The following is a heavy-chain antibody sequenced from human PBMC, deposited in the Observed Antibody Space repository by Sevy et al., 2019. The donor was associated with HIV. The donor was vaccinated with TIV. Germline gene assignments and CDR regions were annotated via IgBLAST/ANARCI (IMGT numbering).Heavy chain of an antibody. CDR2: ISGSGGST. J-gene: IGHJ4*02. V-gene: IGHV3-23*01. CDR1: GFTFSSYA. Sequence: GGSLRLSCAASGFTFSSYAMSWVRQAPGKGLEWVSAISGSGGSTYYVDSVKGRFTISRDNSKNTLYLQMNSLRAEDTAVYYCAKDSLLRDGGDSFDYWGQGTLVTVSS. D-gene: IGHD2-21*01. CDR3: AKDSLLRDGGDSFDY.